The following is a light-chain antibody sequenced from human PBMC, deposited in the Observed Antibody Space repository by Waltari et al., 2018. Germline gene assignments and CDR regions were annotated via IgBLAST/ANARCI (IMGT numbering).Light chain of an antibody. J-gene: IGKJ1*01. CDR1: QNINTL. CDR3: LQYNGEPRT. CDR2: KAS. Sequence: LSASVGXXVXXTCRASQNINTLLAWHQHKPGKAPNLLIYKASSLESGVPSRFSGSGSGTEFTLTISSLQPDDFATYYCLQYNGEPRTFGQGTKVEVK. V-gene: IGKV1-5*03.